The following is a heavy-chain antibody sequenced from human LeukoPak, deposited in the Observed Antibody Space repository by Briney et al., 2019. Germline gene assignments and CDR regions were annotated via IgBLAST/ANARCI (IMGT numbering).Heavy chain of an antibody. J-gene: IGHJ4*02. D-gene: IGHD3-22*01. V-gene: IGHV1-69*13. Sequence: SVKVSCKASGGTFISYAISWVQQAPGQGLEWMGGIIPIFGTANYAQKFQGRVTITADESTSTAYMELSSLRSEDTAVYYCARGAIYDSSGYYFGLLGFDYWGQGTLVTVSS. CDR2: IIPIFGTA. CDR1: GGTFISYA. CDR3: ARGAIYDSSGYYFGLLGFDY.